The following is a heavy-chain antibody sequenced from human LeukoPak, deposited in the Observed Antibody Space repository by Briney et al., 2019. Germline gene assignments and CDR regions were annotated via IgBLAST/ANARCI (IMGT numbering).Heavy chain of an antibody. CDR3: VGDPGDY. Sequence: GGSLRLSCAASGFNFIDYTMNWVRQAPGKGLEWVAHIKHDGAEKNYVDSVKGRFTISRDNAKNSLYLQMTTLRAEDTAVYYCVGDPGDYWGQGTLVSVSS. CDR2: IKHDGAEK. V-gene: IGHV3-7*01. CDR1: GFNFIDYT. J-gene: IGHJ4*02.